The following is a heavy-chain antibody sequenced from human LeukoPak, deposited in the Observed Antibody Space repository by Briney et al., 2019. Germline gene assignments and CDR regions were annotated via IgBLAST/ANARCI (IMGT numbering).Heavy chain of an antibody. J-gene: IGHJ4*02. D-gene: IGHD2-2*01. V-gene: IGHV4-4*07. CDR3: GRLNLPAVSGAFDY. CDR1: GGSISTYY. Sequence: SETLSLTCTVPGGSISTYYWSWIRQPAGKGLEWIGRIHSSGTTYYNPSLRSRVTLSIDTSKNQFSLKLSSVTAADTAVYYCGRLNLPAVSGAFDYWGQGTLVTVSS. CDR2: IHSSGTT.